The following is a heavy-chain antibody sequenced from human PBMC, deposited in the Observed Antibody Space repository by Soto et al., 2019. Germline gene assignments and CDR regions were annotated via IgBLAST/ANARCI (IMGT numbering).Heavy chain of an antibody. CDR1: GYTFTSYG. Sequence: QVQLVQSGAEVKKPGASVKVSCETFGYTFTSYGLNWVRQAPGKGLEWMGWISPYIGDAKYAHNVQGRLTLTTDVSTNTAYLELRSLASGDTAVYFCARDYWSLAMADTTGDCFDYSGQGTLVTVST. D-gene: IGHD6-19*01. CDR3: ARDYWSLAMADTTGDCFDY. CDR2: ISPYIGDA. J-gene: IGHJ4*02. V-gene: IGHV1-18*01.